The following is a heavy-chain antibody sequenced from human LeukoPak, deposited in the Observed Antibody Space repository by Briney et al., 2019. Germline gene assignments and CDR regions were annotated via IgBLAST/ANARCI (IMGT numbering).Heavy chain of an antibody. V-gene: IGHV3-48*03. Sequence: GGSLRLSCAASGFTFSNYEMNWVRQAPGKGLEWISHISNFGDIIHYADSVEGRFTISRDNAKNSLYLQMNSLRAEDTAVYYCATNSHYYYYYMDVWGKGTTVTVSS. CDR1: GFTFSNYE. CDR3: ATNSHYYYYYMDV. D-gene: IGHD4-11*01. J-gene: IGHJ6*03. CDR2: ISNFGDII.